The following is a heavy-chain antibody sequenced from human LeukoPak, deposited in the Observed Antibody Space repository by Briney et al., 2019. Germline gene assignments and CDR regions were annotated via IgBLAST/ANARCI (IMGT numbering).Heavy chain of an antibody. Sequence: ASVKVSCKASGYTFTGYYMPWVRQAPGQGLEWMGWINPNSGGTNYAQKFPGRVTITRDTSISTAYMELSRLRSDDTAVYYCAGYYYGSGSLGFDPWGQGTLVTVSS. D-gene: IGHD3-10*01. CDR3: AGYYYGSGSLGFDP. V-gene: IGHV1-2*02. CDR2: INPNSGGT. CDR1: GYTFTGYY. J-gene: IGHJ5*02.